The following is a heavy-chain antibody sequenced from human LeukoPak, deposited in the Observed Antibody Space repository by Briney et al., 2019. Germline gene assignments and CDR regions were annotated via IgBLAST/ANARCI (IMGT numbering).Heavy chain of an antibody. CDR2: IYPDDSDT. J-gene: IGHJ4*02. Sequence: KRGESLKISCKGSGYSFTSYWIGWVRQMPGKGLEWMGIIYPDDSDTRYSPSLQGQVTISVDTSIGTAYLQWSSLKASDTAIYYCARQNDFRLDYWGQGTLVTVSS. D-gene: IGHD3-3*01. CDR3: ARQNDFRLDY. V-gene: IGHV5-51*01. CDR1: GYSFTSYW.